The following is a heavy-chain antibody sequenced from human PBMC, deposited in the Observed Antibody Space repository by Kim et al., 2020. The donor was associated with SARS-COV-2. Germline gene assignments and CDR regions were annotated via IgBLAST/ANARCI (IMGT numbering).Heavy chain of an antibody. D-gene: IGHD1-1*01. CDR2: IRSKVNGYAT. V-gene: IGHV3-73*01. Sequence: GGSLRLSCGASGFTFSDSAMHWVRRASGKVLEWVGRIRSKVNGYATAYSASVRGRFTISRDDSRNTAYLQMNSLKTEDTAVYYCTRVSGTTLASGDACDV. CDR1: GFTFSDSA. J-gene: IGHJ3*01. CDR3: TRVSGTTLASGDACDV.